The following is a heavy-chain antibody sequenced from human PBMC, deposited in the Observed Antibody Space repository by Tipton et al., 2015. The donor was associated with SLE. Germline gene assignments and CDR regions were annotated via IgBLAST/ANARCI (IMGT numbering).Heavy chain of an antibody. V-gene: IGHV3-23*01. Sequence: SLRLSCAASGFTFSSYAMSWVRQAPGKGLEWVSAISGSGGSTYYADSVKGRFTISRDNSKNTLYLQMNSLRAEDTAVYYCAKDKGDSDYFDYWGQGTLVTVSS. CDR1: GFTFSSYA. CDR2: ISGSGGST. J-gene: IGHJ4*02. CDR3: AKDKGDSDYFDY.